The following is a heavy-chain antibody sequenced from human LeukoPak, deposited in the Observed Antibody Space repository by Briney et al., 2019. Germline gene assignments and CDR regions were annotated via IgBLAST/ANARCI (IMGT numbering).Heavy chain of an antibody. CDR2: INSDGSST. D-gene: IGHD2-15*01. CDR3: TRDQTLGHCSGASCYEDY. CDR1: GFTFSSYW. Sequence: GGSLRLSCAASGFTFSSYWMHWVRQAPGKGLVWVSRINSDGSSTIYADSVKGRSTTSRDNAKNTLYLQMNSLRGEDTAVYYCTRDQTLGHCSGASCYEDYWGQGTLVTVSS. V-gene: IGHV3-74*01. J-gene: IGHJ4*02.